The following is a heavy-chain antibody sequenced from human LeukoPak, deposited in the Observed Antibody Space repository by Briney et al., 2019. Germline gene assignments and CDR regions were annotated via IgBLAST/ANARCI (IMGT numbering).Heavy chain of an antibody. CDR1: GGSISSDIYY. CDR2: IYTSGST. D-gene: IGHD2-2*02. V-gene: IGHV4-61*02. CDR3: AREFCSSTSCYIFDY. Sequence: SETLSLTCTVSGGSISSDIYYWSWIRQPAGKGLEWIGRIYTSGSTNYNPSLKSRVAISVDTSKNQFSLKLTSVTAADTAIYYCAREFCSSTSCYIFDYWGQGTLVTVSS. J-gene: IGHJ4*02.